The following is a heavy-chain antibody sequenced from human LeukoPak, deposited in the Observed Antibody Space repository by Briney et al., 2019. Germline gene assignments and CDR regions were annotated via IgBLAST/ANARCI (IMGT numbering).Heavy chain of an antibody. D-gene: IGHD4-23*01. CDR1: GGSFSGYY. V-gene: IGHV4-34*01. CDR2: INHSGST. J-gene: IGHJ5*02. Sequence: SETLSLTCAVYGGSFSGYYWSWIRQPPGKGLEWIGEINHSGSTNYNPSPKSRVTISVDTSKNQFSLKLSSVTAADTAVYYCARPYLRGTVVNNWFDPWGQGTLVTVSS. CDR3: ARPYLRGTVVNNWFDP.